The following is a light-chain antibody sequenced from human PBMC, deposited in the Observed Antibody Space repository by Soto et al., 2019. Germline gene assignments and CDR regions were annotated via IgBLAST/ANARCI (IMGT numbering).Light chain of an antibody. CDR1: QDISNY. CDR2: DAS. J-gene: IGKJ2*01. Sequence: DIQMTQSPSSLSASVGDRVTITCQASQDISNYLNWYQQKPGKAPKLLIYDASNLETGVPSRFSGSGSGTDFTFTSSSLQPEDIATYYFQQYDNLPYTFGQGTKLEIK. V-gene: IGKV1-33*01. CDR3: QQYDNLPYT.